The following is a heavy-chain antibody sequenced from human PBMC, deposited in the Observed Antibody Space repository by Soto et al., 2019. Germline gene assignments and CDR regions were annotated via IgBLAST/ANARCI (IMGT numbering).Heavy chain of an antibody. V-gene: IGHV3-11*05. CDR2: ISSSSSYT. CDR3: ARVGIAAAGTIGMDV. D-gene: IGHD6-13*01. J-gene: IGHJ6*02. CDR1: GFTFSDYY. Sequence: QVQLVESGGGLVKPGGSLRLSCAASGFTFSDYYMSWIRQAPGKGLEWVSYISSSSSYTNYADSVKGRFTISRDNAKNSLYLQMNRLRAEDTAVYYCARVGIAAAGTIGMDVWGQGTTVTVSS.